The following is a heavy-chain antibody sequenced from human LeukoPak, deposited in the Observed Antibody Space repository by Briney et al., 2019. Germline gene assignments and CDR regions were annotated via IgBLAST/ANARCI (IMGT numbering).Heavy chain of an antibody. V-gene: IGHV3-7*01. CDR2: IKEDGSEK. D-gene: IGHD3-3*01. J-gene: IGHJ4*02. CDR1: GFTFSIYW. CDR3: ARGSGDFWSGYYSFDY. Sequence: PGGSLRLSCAASGFTFSIYWMSWVRQAPGKGLEWVANIKEDGSEKYYVDSVRGRFTISRDNAKNSLYLQMNRLRVEDTAVYYCARGSGDFWSGYYSFDYWGQGTLVTVSS.